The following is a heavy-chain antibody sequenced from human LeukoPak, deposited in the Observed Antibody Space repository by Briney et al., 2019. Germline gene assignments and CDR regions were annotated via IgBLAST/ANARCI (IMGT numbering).Heavy chain of an antibody. Sequence: GESPDIYRQGSGYSLTSYWIGWVRQMPGKGLEWVGIIYSGDSDTRYSPSLQGQVPISADKSISTACLQWSRLKASDTAMYYCARQSPAMIVFDYWGQGTLVTVSS. V-gene: IGHV5-51*01. CDR1: GYSLTSYW. J-gene: IGHJ4*02. CDR2: IYSGDSDT. CDR3: ARQSPAMIVFDY. D-gene: IGHD3-22*01.